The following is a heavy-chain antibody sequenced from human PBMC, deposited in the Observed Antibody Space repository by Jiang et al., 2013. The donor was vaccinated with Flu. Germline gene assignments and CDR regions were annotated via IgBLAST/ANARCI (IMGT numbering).Heavy chain of an antibody. Sequence: LLKPSETLSLTCTVSGGSISSYYWSWIRQPPGKGLEWIGYIYYSGSTNYNPSLKSRVTISVDTSKNQFSLKLSSVTAADTAVYYCARHYGGNRPLDYWGQGTLVTVSS. J-gene: IGHJ4*02. V-gene: IGHV4-59*08. D-gene: IGHD4-23*01. CDR1: GGSISSYY. CDR2: IYYSGST. CDR3: ARHYGGNRPLDY.